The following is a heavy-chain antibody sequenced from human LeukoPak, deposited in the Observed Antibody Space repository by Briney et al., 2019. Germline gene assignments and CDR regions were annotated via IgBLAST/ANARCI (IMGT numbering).Heavy chain of an antibody. CDR1: GFTFSSHW. CDR2: IWYDGSGI. Sequence: GGSLRLSCAASGFTFSSHWMTWVRQAPGKGLEWVAVIWYDGSGIQYADSVKGRFTISRDNSKNTLYLEMNSLRAEDTAVYYCARSYDSSGYYFRMVEYWGQGTLVTVSS. D-gene: IGHD3-22*01. V-gene: IGHV3-33*08. J-gene: IGHJ4*02. CDR3: ARSYDSSGYYFRMVEY.